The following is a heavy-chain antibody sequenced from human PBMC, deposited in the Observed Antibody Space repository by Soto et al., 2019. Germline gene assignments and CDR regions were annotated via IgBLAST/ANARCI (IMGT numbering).Heavy chain of an antibody. J-gene: IGHJ4*02. CDR2: IYHSGNT. CDR1: GGSISSDNW. D-gene: IGHD3-10*01. V-gene: IGHV4-4*02. Sequence: QVHLQESGPDLVRPSETLSLTCSFFGGSISSDNWWRWVRQTPGKGLEWIWEIYHSGNTNYNPSLKSRVTISVDKSKNQFSLKVTSVTAADTALYYCARLSASSKLRGVVINWGQGTLVTVSS. CDR3: ARLSASSKLRGVVIN.